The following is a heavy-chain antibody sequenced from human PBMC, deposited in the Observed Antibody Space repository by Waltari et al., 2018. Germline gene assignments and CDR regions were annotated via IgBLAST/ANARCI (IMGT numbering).Heavy chain of an antibody. D-gene: IGHD2-15*01. CDR2: IRSKADNYAT. V-gene: IGHV3-73*02. Sequence: EVQLVESGGGLVQSGGSLKLSWPALGSPFPCFTIPRVRQASGKGLEWVGRIRSKADNYATAYAASVEGRFTISRDDSNNTTYLQMNSLNSADTALYYCTTLYSGGADYWGQGTLVTVSS. J-gene: IGHJ4*02. CDR1: GSPFPCFT. CDR3: TTLYSGGADY.